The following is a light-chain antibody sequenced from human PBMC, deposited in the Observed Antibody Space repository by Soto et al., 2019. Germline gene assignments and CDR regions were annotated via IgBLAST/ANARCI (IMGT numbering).Light chain of an antibody. CDR3: QSYDSSLSGWV. J-gene: IGLJ3*02. CDR2: GNS. CDR1: SSNIGGGYD. V-gene: IGLV1-40*01. Sequence: QSVLTQPPSVSGAPGQRVTISCTGSSSNIGGGYDVHWYQQLPGTAPKLLIYGNSNRPSGVPDRFSGSKSGISASLAITGLQDEDEADYYCQSYDSSLSGWVFGGGTTVTVL.